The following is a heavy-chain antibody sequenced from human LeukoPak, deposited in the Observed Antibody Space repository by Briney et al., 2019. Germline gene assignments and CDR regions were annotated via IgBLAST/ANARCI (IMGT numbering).Heavy chain of an antibody. V-gene: IGHV1-18*01. CDR1: GDAFTSHG. CDR3: ARSRNWNYAMDV. D-gene: IGHD2/OR15-2a*01. J-gene: IGHJ6*02. Sequence: ASVKVSCKASGDAFTSHGINWLRQAPGQGPEWMGWRSTYNDNTNYAQKFQGRVTMTTDTSTSTASMELRGLRSDDTAVYFCARSRNWNYAMDVWGQGTTVTVSS. CDR2: RSTYNDNT.